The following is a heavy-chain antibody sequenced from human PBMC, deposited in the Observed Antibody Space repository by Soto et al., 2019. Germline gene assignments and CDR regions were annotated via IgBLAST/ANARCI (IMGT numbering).Heavy chain of an antibody. CDR3: ASLNYYDSSGYGPDAFDI. Sequence: GESLKISCNGSGYSFTSDCIGLVARMPGKGLEWMGIIYPGDSDTRYSPSFQGQVTTSADKSISTAYLQWSSLKASDTAMYYCASLNYYDSSGYGPDAFDIWGQGTMVTVSS. V-gene: IGHV5-51*01. J-gene: IGHJ3*02. CDR1: GYSFTSDC. D-gene: IGHD3-22*01. CDR2: IYPGDSDT.